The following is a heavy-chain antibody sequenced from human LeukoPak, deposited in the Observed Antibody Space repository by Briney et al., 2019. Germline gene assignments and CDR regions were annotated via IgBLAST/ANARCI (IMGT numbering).Heavy chain of an antibody. CDR2: MNPNSGNT. J-gene: IGHJ4*02. Sequence: ASVKVSCKASGYTFTSYDINWVRQATGHGLEWMGWMNPNSGNTGYAQKFQGRVTMTRNTSISTAYMELSSLRSEDTAVYYCARGRRLTGYYDFDYWGQGTQVTVSS. V-gene: IGHV1-8*01. CDR3: ARGRRLTGYYDFDY. D-gene: IGHD3-9*01. CDR1: GYTFTSYD.